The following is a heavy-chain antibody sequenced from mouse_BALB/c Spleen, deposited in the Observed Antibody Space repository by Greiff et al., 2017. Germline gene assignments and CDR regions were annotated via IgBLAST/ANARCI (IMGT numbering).Heavy chain of an antibody. V-gene: IGHV5-17*02. D-gene: IGHD6-1*01. CDR1: GFTFSSFG. CDR2: ISSGSGTI. J-gene: IGHJ4*01. CDR3: ARDCDNHSMDY. Sequence: EVLLVEPGGGLVQPGGSRKLSCAASGFTFSSFGMHWVRQAPEKGLEWVAYISSGSGTIYYADKVKGRFTIARDKPKNTLFLQMTSLRSEDTAMYYCARDCDNHSMDYWGQGTSVTVSS.